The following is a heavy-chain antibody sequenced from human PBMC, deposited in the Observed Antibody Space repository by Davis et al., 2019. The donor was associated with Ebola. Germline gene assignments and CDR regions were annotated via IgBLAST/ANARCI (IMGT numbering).Heavy chain of an antibody. CDR2: VYYTGAA. D-gene: IGHD3-3*02. Sequence: SETLSLTCSVSGGSISTYYWSWIRQAPGKGLEWIGYVYYTGAANRNRSLKSRLTISVDTSTNQFSLQLSSVTAADTAVYYCARDRRRAQGHYWFDPWGQGTLVTVSS. V-gene: IGHV4-59*01. CDR3: ARDRRRAQGHYWFDP. J-gene: IGHJ5*02. CDR1: GGSISTYY.